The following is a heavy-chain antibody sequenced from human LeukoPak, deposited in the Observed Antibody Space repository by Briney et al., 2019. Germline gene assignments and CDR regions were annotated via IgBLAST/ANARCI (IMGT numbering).Heavy chain of an antibody. CDR3: ARRLAY. CDR1: GFTFSSYW. Sequence: PGGSLRLSCAASGFTFSSYWMSWVRQAPGKGLEWVANIKQDGSEKYYLDSVRGRFTISRDNAKNTLFLQMTSLRAADTAVYYCARRLAYWGQGTRVTVSS. V-gene: IGHV3-7*01. CDR2: IKQDGSEK. J-gene: IGHJ4*02.